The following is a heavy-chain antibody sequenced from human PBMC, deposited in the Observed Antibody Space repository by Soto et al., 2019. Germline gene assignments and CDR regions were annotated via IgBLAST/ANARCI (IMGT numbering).Heavy chain of an antibody. CDR2: INPSGGST. CDR1: GYTFTSYY. J-gene: IGHJ4*02. CDR3: ARGHSSYYDSSGYFLDY. D-gene: IGHD3-22*01. Sequence: ASVKVSCKASGYTFTSYYMHWVRQAPGQGLEWMGIINPSGGSTSYAQKFQGRVTMTRDTSTSTVYMELSSLRSEDTAVYYCARGHSSYYDSSGYFLDYWGQGTLVTVS. V-gene: IGHV1-46*01.